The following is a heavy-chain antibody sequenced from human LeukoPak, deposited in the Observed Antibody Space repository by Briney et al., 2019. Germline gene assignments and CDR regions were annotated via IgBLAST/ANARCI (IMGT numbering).Heavy chain of an antibody. CDR3: AKVPEFDY. Sequence: GGSLRLSCVASGFSFSSYSMNWVRQAPGKGLEWVSSVSGSGSSTFYADSVKGRFTISRDNSKKTLYLQLNSMRAEDTAVYYCAKVPEFDYWGQGTLVTVSS. CDR2: VSGSGSST. CDR1: GFSFSSYS. V-gene: IGHV3-23*01. J-gene: IGHJ4*02.